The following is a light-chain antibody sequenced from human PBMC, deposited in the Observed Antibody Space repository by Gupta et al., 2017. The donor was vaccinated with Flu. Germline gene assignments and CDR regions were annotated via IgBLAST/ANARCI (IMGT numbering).Light chain of an antibody. CDR3: RQGKHCPGV. CDR1: QSLVFSDGSTY. Sequence: DAVLTQSPLSLTVTLGQPASISCRSSQSLVFSDGSTYLNWFHQRPGQSPRRLIYEGSNRHSGVPDRFSGSGSGTDFTLKISRVEAEDVGVYYCRQGKHCPGVFGQGTKMEIK. V-gene: IGKV2-30*01. J-gene: IGKJ2*01. CDR2: EGS.